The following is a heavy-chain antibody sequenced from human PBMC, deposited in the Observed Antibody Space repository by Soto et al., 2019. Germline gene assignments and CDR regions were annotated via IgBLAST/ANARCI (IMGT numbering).Heavy chain of an antibody. V-gene: IGHV3-48*01. CDR2: ISSSSSTI. D-gene: IGHD3-9*01. J-gene: IGHJ4*02. CDR1: GFTFSSYS. Sequence: GGSLRLSCAASGFTFSSYSMNWVRQAPGKGLEWVSYISSSSSTIYYADSVKGRFTISRDNAKNSLYLQMNSLRAEDTAVYYCARGKYDILTGEFDYWGQGTLVTVSS. CDR3: ARGKYDILTGEFDY.